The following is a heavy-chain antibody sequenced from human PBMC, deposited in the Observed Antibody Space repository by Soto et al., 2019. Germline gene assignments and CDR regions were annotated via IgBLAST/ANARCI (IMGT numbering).Heavy chain of an antibody. V-gene: IGHV1-2*02. J-gene: IGHJ6*02. D-gene: IGHD6-6*01. CDR2: INPNSGGT. CDR3: ARGGTGGIAARPNYYYGMDV. Sequence: ASVKVSCKASGYTFTGYYMHWVRQAPGQGLERMGWINPNSGGTNYAQKFQGRVTMTRDTSISTAYMELSRLRSEDTAVYYCARGGTGGIAARPNYYYGMDVWGQGTTVTVSS. CDR1: GYTFTGYY.